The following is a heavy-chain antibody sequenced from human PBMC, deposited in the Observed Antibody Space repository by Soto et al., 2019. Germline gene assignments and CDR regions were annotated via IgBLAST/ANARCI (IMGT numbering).Heavy chain of an antibody. CDR2: IYSGGST. J-gene: IGHJ6*02. Sequence: GGSLRLSCAASGFTVSSNYMSWVRQAPGKGLEWVSVIYSGGSTYYADSVKGRFTISRNNSKNTLYLQMNSLGAEDTAVYYCARDSVTAPHLYGMDVWGQGTTVTVSS. V-gene: IGHV3-53*01. D-gene: IGHD5-18*01. CDR1: GFTVSSNY. CDR3: ARDSVTAPHLYGMDV.